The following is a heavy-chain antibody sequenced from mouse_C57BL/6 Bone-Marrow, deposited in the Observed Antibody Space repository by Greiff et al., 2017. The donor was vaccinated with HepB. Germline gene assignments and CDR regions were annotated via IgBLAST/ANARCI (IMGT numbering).Heavy chain of an antibody. CDR1: GFTFSNYW. J-gene: IGHJ4*01. Sequence: EVMLVESGGGLVQPGGSMKLSCVASGFTFSNYWMNWVRQSPEKGLEWVAQIRLKSDNYATHYAESVKGRFTISRDDSKSSVYLQMNNLRAKDTGIYYCTGHNLLLFYAMDYWGQGTSVTVSS. CDR3: TGHNLLLFYAMDY. V-gene: IGHV6-3*01. CDR2: IRLKSDNYAT. D-gene: IGHD1-1*01.